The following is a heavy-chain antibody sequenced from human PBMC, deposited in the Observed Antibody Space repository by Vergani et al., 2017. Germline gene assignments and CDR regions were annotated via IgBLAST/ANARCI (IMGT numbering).Heavy chain of an antibody. V-gene: IGHV4-4*03. D-gene: IGHD2-2*02. CDR3: ATIGYRRWGYYFDD. CDR2: ICHTEDT. J-gene: IGHJ4*02. Sequence: QVQLQESGPGLVKPPGTLSLTCAVSGVSISSNNCWTWVRQPPGKGLEWIGEICHTEDTKYSPSLKSRVTVSVDESRNLFSLRLNSVTAADTAVYYCATIGYRRWGYYFDDWGQGILVTVSS. CDR1: GVSISSNNC.